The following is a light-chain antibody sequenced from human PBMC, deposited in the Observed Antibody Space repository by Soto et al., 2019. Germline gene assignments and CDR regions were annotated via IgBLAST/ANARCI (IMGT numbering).Light chain of an antibody. Sequence: EIVLTQSPATLSLSPGERGTLSCRASQSISSFLAWYQRRPGQAPRLLIYDASNRATGIPARFSGSGSGTDFTLTISSLEPEDFGVYYCQQYGSSLPWTFGQGTKVEIK. J-gene: IGKJ1*01. CDR2: DAS. CDR1: QSISSF. CDR3: QQYGSSLPWT. V-gene: IGKV3-11*01.